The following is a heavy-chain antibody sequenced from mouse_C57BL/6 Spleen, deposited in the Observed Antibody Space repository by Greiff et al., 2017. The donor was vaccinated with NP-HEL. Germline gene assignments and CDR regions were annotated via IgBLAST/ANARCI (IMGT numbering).Heavy chain of an antibody. D-gene: IGHD1-1*01. J-gene: IGHJ2*01. CDR3: AREDYYGSTFDY. Sequence: VKLMESGAELVKPGASVKISCKASGYAFSSYWMNWVKQRPGKGLEWIGQIYPGDGDTNYNGKFKGKATLTADKSSSTAYMQLSSLTSEDSAVYFCAREDYYGSTFDYWGQGTTLTVSS. CDR2: IYPGDGDT. V-gene: IGHV1-80*01. CDR1: GYAFSSYW.